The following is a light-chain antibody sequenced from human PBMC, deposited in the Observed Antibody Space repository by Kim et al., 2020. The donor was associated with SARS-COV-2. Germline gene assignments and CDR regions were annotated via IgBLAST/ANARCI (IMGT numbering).Light chain of an antibody. J-gene: IGKJ1*01. CDR2: DAS. CDR3: QQYNNWRGT. Sequence: EIVMTQSPATLSVSPGERATLSCRASQSISSNLAWYQQKPGQAPRLLIYDASTRTAGLPARFSGSGSGTEFTLTISSLQSEDFAVYYCQQYNNWRGTFGQGTKVDIK. CDR1: QSISSN. V-gene: IGKV3-15*01.